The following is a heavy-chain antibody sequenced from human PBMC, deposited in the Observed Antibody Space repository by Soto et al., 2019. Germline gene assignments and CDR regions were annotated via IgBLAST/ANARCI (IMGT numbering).Heavy chain of an antibody. D-gene: IGHD3-22*01. CDR1: GYTFTSYG. V-gene: IGHV1-18*01. Sequence: ASVKVSCKASGYTFTSYGISWVRQAPGQGLEWMGWISAYNGNTNYAQKLQGRVTMTTDTSTSTAYMELRSLRSDDTAVYYCAREGGGYYYDSSGPNGWFDPWGQGTLVTVSS. CDR3: AREGGGYYYDSSGPNGWFDP. CDR2: ISAYNGNT. J-gene: IGHJ5*02.